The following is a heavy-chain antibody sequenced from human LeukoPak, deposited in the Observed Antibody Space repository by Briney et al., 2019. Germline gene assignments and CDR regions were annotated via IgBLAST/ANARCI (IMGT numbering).Heavy chain of an antibody. Sequence: GGSLRLSCAASGFTFSDYSMNWVRQAPGKGLVWVSRINSDGSSTSYADSVKGRFTISRDNAKNTLYLQMNSLRAEDTAVYYCARTGRSDYGDYSYFDYWGQGTLVTVSS. V-gene: IGHV3-74*01. CDR2: INSDGSST. J-gene: IGHJ4*02. D-gene: IGHD4-17*01. CDR3: ARTGRSDYGDYSYFDY. CDR1: GFTFSDYS.